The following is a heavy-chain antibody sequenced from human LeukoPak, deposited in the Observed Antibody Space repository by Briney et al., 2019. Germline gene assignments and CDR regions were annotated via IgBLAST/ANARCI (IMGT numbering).Heavy chain of an antibody. D-gene: IGHD3-22*01. CDR1: GGSFSGYY. CDR2: INHSGST. J-gene: IGHJ5*02. CDR3: ARDTPDYYDSSGPNWFDP. Sequence: SETLSLTCAVYGGSFSGYYWSWIRQPPGKGLEWIGEINHSGSTNYNPSLKSRVTISVDTSKNQFSLKLSSVTAADTAVYYCARDTPDYYDSSGPNWFDPWGQGTLVTVSS. V-gene: IGHV4-34*01.